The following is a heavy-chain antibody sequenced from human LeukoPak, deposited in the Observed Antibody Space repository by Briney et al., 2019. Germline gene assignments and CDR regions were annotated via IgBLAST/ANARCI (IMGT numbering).Heavy chain of an antibody. Sequence: ASVKVSCKVSGYSLTELSVHWVRQAPGKGLEWMGGFDPEDGETPIFAQKFQGRVTMTEDTSTDTAYMELSSLRSEDTAVYYCATGTIYCSSCSDDYWGQGTLVTVSS. V-gene: IGHV1-24*01. CDR3: ATGTIYCSSCSDDY. D-gene: IGHD2-2*01. J-gene: IGHJ4*02. CDR1: GYSLTELS. CDR2: FDPEDGET.